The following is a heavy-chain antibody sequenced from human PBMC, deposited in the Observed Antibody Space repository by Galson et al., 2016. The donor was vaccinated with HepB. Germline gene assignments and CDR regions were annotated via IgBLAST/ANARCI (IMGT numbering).Heavy chain of an antibody. CDR1: GITFRDHY. Sequence: SLRLSCAASGITFRDHYMSWIRQVPGKGLEWIAYISNTGNTIYYADSVKGRFTISRDNAKNSMFLQMNNLIADDTAPYYCATGSNYVIVPGSFEFWGQGTLVTVSS. D-gene: IGHD3-10*01. CDR3: ATGSNYVIVPGSFEF. V-gene: IGHV3-11*01. J-gene: IGHJ3*01. CDR2: ISNTGNTI.